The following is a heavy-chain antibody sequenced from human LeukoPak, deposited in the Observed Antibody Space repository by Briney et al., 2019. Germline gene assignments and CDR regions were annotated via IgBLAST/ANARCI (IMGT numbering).Heavy chain of an antibody. CDR2: ISGSGSGGST. V-gene: IGHV3-23*01. J-gene: IGHJ6*02. Sequence: GGSLRLSCAASGFTFSSYAMSWVRQAPGKGLEWVSAISGSGSGGSTYYADSVKGRFTISRDNSKNTLYLQMNGLRAEDTAVYYCAKDLDIVATYSYYYGMDVWGQGTTVTVSS. CDR1: GFTFSSYA. D-gene: IGHD5-12*01. CDR3: AKDLDIVATYSYYYGMDV.